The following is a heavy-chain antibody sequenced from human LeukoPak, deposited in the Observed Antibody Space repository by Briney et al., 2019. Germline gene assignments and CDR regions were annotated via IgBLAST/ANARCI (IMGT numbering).Heavy chain of an antibody. CDR2: INPSGGST. CDR3: ARNNPYGSGSYYTTGPFDY. CDR1: GYTFTSCY. D-gene: IGHD3-10*01. J-gene: IGHJ4*02. Sequence: ASVKVSCKASGYTFTSCYMHWVRQAPGQGLEWMGIINPSGGSTSYAQKFQGRVTMTRDTSTSTVYMELSSLRSEDTAVYYCARNNPYGSGSYYTTGPFDYWGQGTLVTVSS. V-gene: IGHV1-46*01.